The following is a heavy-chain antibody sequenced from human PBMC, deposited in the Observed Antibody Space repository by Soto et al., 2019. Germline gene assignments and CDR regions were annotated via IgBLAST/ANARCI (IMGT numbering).Heavy chain of an antibody. V-gene: IGHV1-18*01. D-gene: IGHD1-26*01. CDR3: ARLVGPTSSDNWFAP. Sequence: QVKLEQSGAEVKKPGASVKVSCKASGYTFFSYGITWVRQAPGQGLEWMGWVSGYNGHTNYAQKFQGRVTMTRDIYTTTAYMELRNLRSDDTAVYYCARLVGPTSSDNWFAPWGQGTLVTVSS. CDR1: GYTFFSYG. CDR2: VSGYNGHT. J-gene: IGHJ5*02.